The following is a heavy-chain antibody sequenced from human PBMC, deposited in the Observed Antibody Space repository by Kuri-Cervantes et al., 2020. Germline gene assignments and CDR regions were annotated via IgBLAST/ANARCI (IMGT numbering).Heavy chain of an antibody. CDR1: GFTFSGYY. CDR2: ISSSGSTI. J-gene: IGHJ5*02. D-gene: IGHD6-6*01. V-gene: IGHV3-11*04. Sequence: GESLKISCAASGFTFSGYYMSWIRQAPGKGLEWVSYISSSGSTIYYADSVKGRFTISRDNAKNTLYLQMNSLRAEDSAIYYCARDRVAARPGWFDPWGQGALVTVSS. CDR3: ARDRVAARPGWFDP.